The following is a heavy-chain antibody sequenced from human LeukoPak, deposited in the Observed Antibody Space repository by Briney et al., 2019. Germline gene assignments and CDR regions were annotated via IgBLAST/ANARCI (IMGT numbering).Heavy chain of an antibody. CDR1: GGSISSRSDY. D-gene: IGHD4-23*01. J-gene: IGHJ6*03. Sequence: SETLSLTCTVSGGSISSRSDYWGWIRQTPGKGLEWIGNLDSSGSTYYNPSLKSRVTISVGTSKNQFSLNLRSVTAADTAIYFCSRSHDYGGLYFYYYMDVWGKGTTVTVSS. CDR2: LDSSGST. CDR3: SRSHDYGGLYFYYYMDV. V-gene: IGHV4-39*01.